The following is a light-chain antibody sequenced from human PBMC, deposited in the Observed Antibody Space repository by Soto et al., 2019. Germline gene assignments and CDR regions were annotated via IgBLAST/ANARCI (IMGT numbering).Light chain of an antibody. CDR2: LNSDGSH. CDR1: SGHSSYG. V-gene: IGLV4-69*01. J-gene: IGLJ3*02. CDR3: QTWGTGIWV. Sequence: QAVLTQSPSASASLGASVNFTCTLSSGHSSYGIAWHQQQPDKGPRYLMNLNSDGSHSKGDGIPDRFSGSSSGAERYLTISSLQSEDEADYYCQTWGTGIWVFGGGTKLTVL.